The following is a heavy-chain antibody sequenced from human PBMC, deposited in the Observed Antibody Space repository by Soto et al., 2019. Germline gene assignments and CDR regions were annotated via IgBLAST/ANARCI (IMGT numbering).Heavy chain of an antibody. V-gene: IGHV5-51*01. J-gene: IGHJ6*02. CDR2: IYPGASDT. CDR3: ARHTRAADGYYYYGMDV. CDR1: GYSFTSYW. Sequence: GESLKISCKGSGYSFTSYWIGWVRQMPGKGLEWMGIIYPGASDTRYSPSFQGQVTISADKSISTAYLQWSSLKASDTAMYYCARHTRAADGYYYYGMDVWGQGTTVTVSS. D-gene: IGHD6-13*01.